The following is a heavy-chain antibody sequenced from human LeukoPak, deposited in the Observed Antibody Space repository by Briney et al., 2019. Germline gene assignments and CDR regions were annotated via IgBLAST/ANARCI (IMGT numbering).Heavy chain of an antibody. CDR2: IYPNGNT. Sequence: PGGSLRLSCAASGFTVSSNYMNWVRQAPGKGLEWVSMIYPNGNTFYTDSVKGRFTISRDDSKNTLDLQMSSLRAEDTAVYYCANLEPHYDYVWGSYRLDAFDIWGQGTMVTVSS. CDR3: ANLEPHYDYVWGSYRLDAFDI. CDR1: GFTVSSNY. V-gene: IGHV3-66*01. J-gene: IGHJ3*02. D-gene: IGHD3-16*02.